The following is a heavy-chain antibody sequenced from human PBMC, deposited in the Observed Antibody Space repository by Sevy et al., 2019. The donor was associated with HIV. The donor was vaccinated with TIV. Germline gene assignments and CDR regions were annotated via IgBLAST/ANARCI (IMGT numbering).Heavy chain of an antibody. CDR2: ITWNRDSV. CDR1: GFTFSSYA. D-gene: IGHD4-17*01. CDR3: AREETAYGGKHAFDI. J-gene: IGHJ3*02. V-gene: IGHV3-9*01. Sequence: GGSLRLSCAASGFTFSSYAMSWVRQAPGKGLEWVSGITWNRDSVVYADSVKGGFTFSRDKAKNSLYLQMNSLRPEDTALYYCAREETAYGGKHAFDIWGQGTMVTVSS.